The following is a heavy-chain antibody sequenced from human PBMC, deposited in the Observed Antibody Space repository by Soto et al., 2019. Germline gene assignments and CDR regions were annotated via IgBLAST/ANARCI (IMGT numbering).Heavy chain of an antibody. V-gene: IGHV3-15*01. CDR2: IKSKTDGGTT. J-gene: IGHJ6*02. D-gene: IGHD1-26*01. CDR3: TTPAGGSYYYYGMDV. Sequence: GGSLRLSCAASGFTFSNAWMSWVRQAPGKGLEWVGRIKSKTDGGTTDYAAPVKGRFTISRDDSKNTLHLQMNSLKTEDTAVYYCTTPAGGSYYYYGMDVWGQGTTVTVSS. CDR1: GFTFSNAW.